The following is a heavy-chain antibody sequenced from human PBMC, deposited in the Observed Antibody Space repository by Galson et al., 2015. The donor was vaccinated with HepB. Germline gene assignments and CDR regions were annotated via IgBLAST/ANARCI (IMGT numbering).Heavy chain of an antibody. V-gene: IGHV1-46*01. J-gene: IGHJ4*02. CDR3: ASSIAAPWPFDY. CDR1: GYTFTSYY. Sequence: SVKVSCKASGYTFTSYYMHWVRQAPGQGLEWMGIINPSGGSTSYAQKFQGRVTITADESTSTAYMELSSLRSEDTAVYYCASSIAAPWPFDYWGQGTLVTVSS. D-gene: IGHD6-6*01. CDR2: INPSGGST.